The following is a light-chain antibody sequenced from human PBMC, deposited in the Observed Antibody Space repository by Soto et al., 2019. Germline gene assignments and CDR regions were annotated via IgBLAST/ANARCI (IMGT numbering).Light chain of an antibody. CDR2: DAS. CDR1: QSISSN. V-gene: IGKV3-15*01. Sequence: ETVMTQSPATLSVSPGERATLSCRSSQSISSNLAWYQQKPGQAPRILIYDASTRATGLPARFSGSGSGTEFTLTISSLQSEDLAVYYCQQYNNWPQTFGQGTKLEIK. J-gene: IGKJ2*01. CDR3: QQYNNWPQT.